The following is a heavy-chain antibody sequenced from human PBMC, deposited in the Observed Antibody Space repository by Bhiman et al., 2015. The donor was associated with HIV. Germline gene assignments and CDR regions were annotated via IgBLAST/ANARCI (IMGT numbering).Heavy chain of an antibody. CDR1: GFTFSSYS. CDR2: IISSGRYI. Sequence: EVQLLESGGGLVHPGGSLRLSCAASGFTFSSYSMTWVRQAPGKGLEWVSSIISSGRYIYYADSVKGRFTISRDNAKNSLYLQMNSLRGEDTAVYYCARDRPYNWNWGGYFYGMDVWGQGTTVIVSS. J-gene: IGHJ6*02. V-gene: IGHV3-21*03. D-gene: IGHD1-7*01. CDR3: ARDRPYNWNWGGYFYGMDV.